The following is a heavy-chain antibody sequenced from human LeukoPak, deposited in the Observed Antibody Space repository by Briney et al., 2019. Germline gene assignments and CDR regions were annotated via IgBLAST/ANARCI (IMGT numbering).Heavy chain of an antibody. CDR1: VYTFTSYG. J-gene: IGHJ4*02. V-gene: IGHV1-18*01. Sequence: ASVKVSCKASVYTFTSYGISWVRQAPGQGLEWMGWLSAYNGNTNYAQKLQGRVTMTTDTSTSTAYMELRSLRSDDTAVYYCARALGASRKNYQSDNWGQGTLVTVSS. D-gene: IGHD1-7*01. CDR2: LSAYNGNT. CDR3: ARALGASRKNYQSDN.